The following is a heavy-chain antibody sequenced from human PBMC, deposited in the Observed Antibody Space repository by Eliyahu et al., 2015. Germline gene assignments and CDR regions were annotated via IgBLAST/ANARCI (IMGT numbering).Heavy chain of an antibody. J-gene: IGHJ4*02. CDR1: GFSFXRXG. V-gene: IGHV3-30*18. D-gene: IGHD3-10*01. CDR2: ISYDGSHK. CDR3: AKDFIPTNYASASYPDY. Sequence: QVQLVESGGGVVQPGRSLRLSCAASGFSFXRXGMHWVRQPPGKGLEWVAVISYDGSHKFYTDSVKGRFTISRDRSKNTLFLQMNSLRIEDTGLYYCAKDFIPTNYASASYPDYWGPGTLVTVSS.